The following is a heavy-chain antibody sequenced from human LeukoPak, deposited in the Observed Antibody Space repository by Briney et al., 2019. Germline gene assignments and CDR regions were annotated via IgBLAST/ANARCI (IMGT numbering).Heavy chain of an antibody. D-gene: IGHD6-19*01. CDR2: IIPILGIA. J-gene: IGHJ4*02. CDR3: ARESIAVAESNFDY. V-gene: IGHV1-69*04. Sequence: SVKVSCKASGGTSSSYAISWVRQVPGQGLEWMGRIIPILGIANYAQKFQGRVTITADKSTSTAYMELSSLRSEDTAVYYCARESIAVAESNFDYWGQGTLATVSS. CDR1: GGTSSSYA.